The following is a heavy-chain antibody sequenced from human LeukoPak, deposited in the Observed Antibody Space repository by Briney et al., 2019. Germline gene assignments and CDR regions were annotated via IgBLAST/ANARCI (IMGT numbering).Heavy chain of an antibody. D-gene: IGHD3-9*01. J-gene: IGHJ4*02. CDR1: GFTFSSYW. CDR2: INRDGSIT. CDR3: ARDRHYDILTGYYLEY. Sequence: PGGSLRLSCAASGFTFSSYWMHWVRQAPGKGLVGVSRINRDGSITSYADSVKGRFTISRDNAKNTLYLQMNSLRAEDTAVYYCARDRHYDILTGYYLEYWGQGTLVTVSS. V-gene: IGHV3-74*01.